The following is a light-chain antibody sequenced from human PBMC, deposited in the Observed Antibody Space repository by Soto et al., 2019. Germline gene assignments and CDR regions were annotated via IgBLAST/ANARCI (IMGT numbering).Light chain of an antibody. CDR1: QRVSTG. CDR2: DAS. V-gene: IGKV1-5*01. J-gene: IGKJ1*01. CDR3: HQYNSYSWT. Sequence: DIQMTQSPSILSASVGDRVTITCRASQRVSTGLAWYQQKPGKAPKVLIYDASSLESGVPSRFSGSGSGTDFTLTISSLQPDDFATYYCHQYNSYSWTFGQGTKVESK.